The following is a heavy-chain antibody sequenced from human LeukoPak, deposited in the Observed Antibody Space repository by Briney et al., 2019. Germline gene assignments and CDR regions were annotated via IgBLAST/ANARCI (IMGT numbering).Heavy chain of an antibody. V-gene: IGHV3-23*01. CDR2: ISGGGGT. D-gene: IGHD2-21*02. J-gene: IGHJ4*02. CDR3: AKEPPCCGGDCYFLLDY. Sequence: PGGSLRLSCAASGFTFSSYSMSWVRQAPGEGLEWVSGISGGGGTYYADSVKGRFTISRDNSKNTLYLRVNSLRAEDTGVYYCAKEPPCCGGDCYFLLDYWGQGTLVTVSS. CDR1: GFTFSSYS.